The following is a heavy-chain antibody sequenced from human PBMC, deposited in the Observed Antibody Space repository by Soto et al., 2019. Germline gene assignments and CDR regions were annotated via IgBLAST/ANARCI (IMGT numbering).Heavy chain of an antibody. D-gene: IGHD6-13*01. CDR1: GFTFSRYE. J-gene: IGHJ4*02. CDR3: ARELAAAGSFDY. Sequence: SLGLSSAASGFTFSRYEMNWVRQAPGKGLEWISYISTSGSTIYYADSVKGRFTISRDNAKNSLYLQMNSLRAEDTAVYYCARELAAAGSFDYWGQGTLVTVSS. CDR2: ISTSGSTI. V-gene: IGHV3-48*03.